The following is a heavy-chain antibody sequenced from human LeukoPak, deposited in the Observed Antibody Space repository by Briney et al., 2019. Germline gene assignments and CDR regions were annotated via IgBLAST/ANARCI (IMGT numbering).Heavy chain of an antibody. CDR2: IWYDGSNK. CDR1: GLTFSSYG. J-gene: IGHJ5*02. CDR3: GRDHTPFTVLSWFDP. D-gene: IGHD2-2*02. V-gene: IGHV3-33*08. Sequence: SGGPLRLSCAASGLTFSSYGMHWVRQAPGKGLDGWAVIWYDGSNKYSADSVKGRFTISRDNSKTTLYLKVTSRRAETTPRHNCGRDHTPFTVLSWFDPWGQGTLVTVSS.